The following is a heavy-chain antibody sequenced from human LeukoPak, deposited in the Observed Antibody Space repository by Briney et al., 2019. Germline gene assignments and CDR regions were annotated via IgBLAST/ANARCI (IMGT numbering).Heavy chain of an antibody. Sequence: QPGGSLRLSCAASGFTFSSYAMHWVRQAPGKGLEWVAVISYDGSNKYYADSVKGRFTISRDNSKNTLYLQMNSLRAEDTAVYYCARAGKYCSSTSCPYYYYGMDVWGQGTTVTVSS. J-gene: IGHJ6*02. D-gene: IGHD2-2*01. V-gene: IGHV3-30-3*01. CDR2: ISYDGSNK. CDR1: GFTFSSYA. CDR3: ARAGKYCSSTSCPYYYYGMDV.